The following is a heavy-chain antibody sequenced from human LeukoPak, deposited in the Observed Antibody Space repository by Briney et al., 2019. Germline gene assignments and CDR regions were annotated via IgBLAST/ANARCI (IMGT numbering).Heavy chain of an antibody. J-gene: IGHJ4*02. CDR2: ISYDGSNK. V-gene: IGHV3-30*18. D-gene: IGHD5-18*01. Sequence: PGGSLRLSCAASGFTFSSYGMHWVRQAPGKGLEWVAVISYDGSNKYYADSVKGRFTISGDNSKNTLYLQMNSLRAEDTAVYYCAKDYNTAMVQPQNPFDYWGQGTPVTVSS. CDR1: GFTFSSYG. CDR3: AKDYNTAMVQPQNPFDY.